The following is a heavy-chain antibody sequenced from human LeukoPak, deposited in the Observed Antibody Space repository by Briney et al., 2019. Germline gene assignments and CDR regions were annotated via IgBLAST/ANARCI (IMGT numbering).Heavy chain of an antibody. CDR3: ARGPEYYDFWSGYKYYYYGMDV. Sequence: GASVKVSCKASGYTFTSYGISWVRQAPGQGLEWMGWISAYNGNTNYAQKLQGRVTMTTDTSTSTACMELRSLRSDDTAVYYCARGPEYYDFWSGYKYYYYGMDVWGQGTTVTVSS. D-gene: IGHD3-3*01. CDR2: ISAYNGNT. J-gene: IGHJ6*02. V-gene: IGHV1-18*01. CDR1: GYTFTSYG.